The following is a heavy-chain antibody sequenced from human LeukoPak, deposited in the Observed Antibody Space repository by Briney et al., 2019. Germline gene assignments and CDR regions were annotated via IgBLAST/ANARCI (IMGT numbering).Heavy chain of an antibody. V-gene: IGHV4-59*01. CDR1: GGSISSYY. D-gene: IGHD3-3*01. CDR2: IYYSGST. CDR3: ARGSVLRFLEYAFDI. J-gene: IGHJ3*02. Sequence: SETLSLTCTVSGGSISSYYWSWIRQPPGKGLEWIGYIYYSGSTNYNPSLKSRVTISVDTSKNQFSLKLSSVTAADTAVYYCARGSVLRFLEYAFDIWGQGTMVTVSS.